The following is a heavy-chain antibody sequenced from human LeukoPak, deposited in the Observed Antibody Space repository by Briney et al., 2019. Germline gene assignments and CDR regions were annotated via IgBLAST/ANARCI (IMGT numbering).Heavy chain of an antibody. J-gene: IGHJ4*02. Sequence: SETLSLTCAVYGGSFSGYYWSWIRQPPGKGLEWIGEINHSGSTNYNPSLKSRVTVSVDTSKNQFSLKLSSVTAADTAVYYCARSYYYDSSGYKGSYDYWGQGTLVTVSS. CDR3: ARSYYYDSSGYKGSYDY. CDR2: INHSGST. CDR1: GGSFSGYY. D-gene: IGHD3-22*01. V-gene: IGHV4-34*01.